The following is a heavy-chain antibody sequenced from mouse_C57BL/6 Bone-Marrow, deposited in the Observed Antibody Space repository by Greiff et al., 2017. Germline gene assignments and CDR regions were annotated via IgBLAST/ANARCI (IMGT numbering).Heavy chain of an antibody. CDR3: ARWVFDV. CDR2: IDPSDSYT. CDR1: GYTFTSYW. V-gene: IGHV1-69*01. Sequence: QVQLQQPGAELVMPGASVKLSCKASGYTFTSYWMHWVKQRPGQGLEWIGEIDPSDSYTNYNQKFKGKSTLTVDKSSSTAYMQLSSLTAEESAVYYCARWVFDVWGTGTTVTVSS. J-gene: IGHJ1*03.